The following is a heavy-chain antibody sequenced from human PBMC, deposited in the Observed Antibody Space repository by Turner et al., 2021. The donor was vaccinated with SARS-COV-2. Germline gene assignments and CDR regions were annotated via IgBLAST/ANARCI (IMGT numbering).Heavy chain of an antibody. D-gene: IGHD5-18*01. CDR2: IWYDGSDK. CDR3: ARVGSYGRRDVDY. V-gene: IGHV3-33*01. J-gene: IGHJ4*02. CDR1: GFTFITYG. Sequence: QVQLVESGGGVVQPGRSLRLSCAASGFTFITYGMHWVRQAPGKGLEWVAVIWYDGSDKYYADSVKGRFTISRDNSKNTLYLQMNNLRAEDTAVYYCARVGSYGRRDVDYWGQGTLVTVSS.